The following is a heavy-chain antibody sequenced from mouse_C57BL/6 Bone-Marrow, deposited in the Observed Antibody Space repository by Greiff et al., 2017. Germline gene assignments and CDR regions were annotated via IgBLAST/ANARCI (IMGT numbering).Heavy chain of an antibody. CDR1: GYTFTSYW. J-gene: IGHJ4*01. D-gene: IGHD2-12*01. V-gene: IGHV1-4*01. CDR3: ASTELLLYMED. CDR2: INPSSGYT. Sequence: VQLQQSGTVLARPGASVKMSCKASGYTFTSYWMHWVKQRPGQGLEWIGDINPSSGYTKYNQKFKDKATLTAVKSSSTAYMQLSSLTSEDSAVYYCASTELLLYMEDWGTGTTVTVSS.